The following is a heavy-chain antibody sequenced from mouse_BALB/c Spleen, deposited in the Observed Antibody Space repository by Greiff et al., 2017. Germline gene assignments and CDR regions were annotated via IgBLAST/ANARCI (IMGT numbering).Heavy chain of an antibody. D-gene: IGHD2-2*01. CDR2: ISCYNGAT. CDR1: GYSFTGYY. V-gene: IGHV1S34*01. CDR3: ARRDGYDAWFAY. Sequence: LVKTGASVKISCKASGYSFTGYYMHWVKQSHGKSLEWIGYISCYNGATSYNQKFKGKATFTVDTSSSTAYMQFNSLTSEDSAIYYCARRDGYDAWFAYWGQGTLVTVSA. J-gene: IGHJ3*01.